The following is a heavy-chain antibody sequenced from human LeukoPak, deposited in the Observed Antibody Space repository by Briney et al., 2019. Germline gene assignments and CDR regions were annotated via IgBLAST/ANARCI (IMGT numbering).Heavy chain of an antibody. CDR3: ASQRITMVRGVIRD. J-gene: IGHJ4*02. D-gene: IGHD3-10*01. CDR1: GGSISSYY. CDR2: IYYSGST. V-gene: IGHV4-59*08. Sequence: SETLSLTCTVSGGSISSYYWSWIRQPPGKGLEWIGYIYYSGSTNYNPSLKSRVTISVDTSKNQFSLKLSSVTAADTAVYYCASQRITMVRGVIRDWGQGTLVTVSS.